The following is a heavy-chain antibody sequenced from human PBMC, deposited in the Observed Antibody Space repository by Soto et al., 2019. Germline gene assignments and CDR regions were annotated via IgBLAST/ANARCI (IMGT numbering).Heavy chain of an antibody. D-gene: IGHD3-10*01. CDR3: AHKNVYSYGSYYFDY. CDR2: IYSNDDK. Sequence: GLDLEWLALIYSNDDKRYSPSLKNRLTITKDTSKNQVVLTMTDMDPVDTATYYCAHKNVYSYGSYYFDYWGQGTLVTVSS. J-gene: IGHJ4*02. V-gene: IGHV2-5*01.